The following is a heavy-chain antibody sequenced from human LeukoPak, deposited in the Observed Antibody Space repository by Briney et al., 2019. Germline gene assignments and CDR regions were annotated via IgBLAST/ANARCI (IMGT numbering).Heavy chain of an antibody. CDR3: AKVPVFSLTISEVVTDDAFDI. J-gene: IGHJ3*02. V-gene: IGHV3-23*01. CDR2: ISGSGGAT. Sequence: GGSLRLSCAASGFTFSSYAMSWVRQAPGKGLEWVSAISGSGGATYYADSVKGRFTITRDNSKNTLYLQMNSLRAEDTAVYYCAKVPVFSLTISEVVTDDAFDISGQGAIVTVSS. D-gene: IGHD3-3*01. CDR1: GFTFSSYA.